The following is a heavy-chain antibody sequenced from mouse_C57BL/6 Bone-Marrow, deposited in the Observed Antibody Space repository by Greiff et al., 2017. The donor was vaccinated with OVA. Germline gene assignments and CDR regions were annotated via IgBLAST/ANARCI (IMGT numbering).Heavy chain of an antibody. CDR1: GYTFTYYY. J-gene: IGHJ4*01. D-gene: IGHD2-4*01. CDR3: ARGYDYDEAMDY. Sequence: EVQLQQSGPELVKPGASVKISCKASGYTFTYYYMNWVKQSHGKSLEWIGDINPNNGGTSYNQKFKGKATLTVDKSSSTAYMELRSLTSEDSAVYYCARGYDYDEAMDYWGQGTSVTVSS. CDR2: INPNNGGT. V-gene: IGHV1-26*01.